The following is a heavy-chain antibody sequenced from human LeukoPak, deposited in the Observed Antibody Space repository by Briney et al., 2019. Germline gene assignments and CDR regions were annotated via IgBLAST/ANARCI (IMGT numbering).Heavy chain of an antibody. Sequence: PSETLSLTCTVSGGSMSSYYWSWIRQPPGKGLEWIGYIYYSGSTNYNPSLKSRVTISLDTSKNQFSLTVNSATAADTAVYHCARGGSRQYFQHWGQGTLVTVSS. V-gene: IGHV4-59*01. J-gene: IGHJ1*01. CDR1: GGSMSSYY. CDR2: IYYSGST. D-gene: IGHD6-25*01. CDR3: ARGGSRQYFQH.